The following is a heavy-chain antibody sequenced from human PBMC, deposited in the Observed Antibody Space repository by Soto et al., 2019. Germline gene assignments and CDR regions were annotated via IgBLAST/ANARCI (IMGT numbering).Heavy chain of an antibody. CDR3: AKDALNNLDCFGATCYVGAFDM. Sequence: GESLKISCAASGFTFNDYAMTWVRQAPGKGLEWVATISSSGTNTYYADSVKGRFTISRDSSKNTLILQMIGLRAEDTAIYYCAKDALNNLDCFGATCYVGAFDMWGQGTMVTVSS. J-gene: IGHJ3*02. CDR1: GFTFNDYA. CDR2: ISSSGTNT. D-gene: IGHD2-2*01. V-gene: IGHV3-23*01.